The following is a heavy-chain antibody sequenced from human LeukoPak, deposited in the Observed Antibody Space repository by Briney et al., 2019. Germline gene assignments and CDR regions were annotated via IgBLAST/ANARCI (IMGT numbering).Heavy chain of an antibody. J-gene: IGHJ3*02. Sequence: PGGSLRLSCAASGFTFSSYWMHWVRQAPEKGLVWVSRINSDGSSTTYADSVKGRFTVSRDNAKNTLYLQMNSLRAEDTAVYYCARSFGGDGSGTYYIFAFDIWGQGTMVTVSS. V-gene: IGHV3-74*03. D-gene: IGHD3-10*01. CDR3: ARSFGGDGSGTYYIFAFDI. CDR1: GFTFSSYW. CDR2: INSDGSST.